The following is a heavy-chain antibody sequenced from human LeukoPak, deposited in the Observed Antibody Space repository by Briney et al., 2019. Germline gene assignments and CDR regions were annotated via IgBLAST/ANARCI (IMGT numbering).Heavy chain of an antibody. V-gene: IGHV3-23*01. CDR3: AKRAITMIVVEEDAFDI. Sequence: GGSLRLSCAASGFTFSSYAMSWVRQAPGKGLEWVSAISGSGGSTYYADSVKGRFTISRDNSKNTLYLQMNSLRAEDTAVYYCAKRAITMIVVEEDAFDIWGQGTMVTVSS. CDR1: GFTFSSYA. CDR2: ISGSGGST. J-gene: IGHJ3*02. D-gene: IGHD3-22*01.